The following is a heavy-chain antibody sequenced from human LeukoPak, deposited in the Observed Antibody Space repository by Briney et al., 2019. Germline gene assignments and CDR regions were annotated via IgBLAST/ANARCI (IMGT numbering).Heavy chain of an antibody. CDR2: IYHSGST. J-gene: IGHJ4*02. Sequence: SETLSLTCTVSGYSISSGYYWGWIRQPPGKGLEWIGSIYHSGSTYYNPSLKSRVTISVDTSKNQFSLKLSSVTAADTAVYYCARRLTGFDYWGQGTLVTVSS. V-gene: IGHV4-38-2*02. CDR1: GYSISSGYY. D-gene: IGHD3-9*01. CDR3: ARRLTGFDY.